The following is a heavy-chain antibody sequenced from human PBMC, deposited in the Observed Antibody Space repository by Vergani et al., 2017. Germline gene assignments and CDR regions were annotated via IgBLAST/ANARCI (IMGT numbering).Heavy chain of an antibody. J-gene: IGHJ4*02. V-gene: IGHV4-61*02. D-gene: IGHD1-26*01. CDR1: GGSISSGGFY. CDR3: AGDSAVGGTVDS. Sequence: QVQLQESGPGLVKPSQTLSLTCTVSGGSISSGGFYLSWVRQPAGKGLEWIGRIYYSGRTDYNPSLESRVTISVDTSKNTFSLKLNSVTAADTAIYYCAGDSAVGGTVDSWGQGTLVSVSS. CDR2: IYYSGRT.